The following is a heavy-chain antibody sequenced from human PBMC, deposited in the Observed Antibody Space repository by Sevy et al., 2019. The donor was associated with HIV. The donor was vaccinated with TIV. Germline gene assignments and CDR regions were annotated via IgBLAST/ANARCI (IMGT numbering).Heavy chain of an antibody. J-gene: IGHJ4*02. Sequence: GGSLRLSCAASGFTFSSYSMNWVRQAPGKGLEWVSSISSSSSYIYYADSVKGRFTISRDNAKNSLSLQMNGLRAEDTAVYYCARRGGGYCGSTSCNLFDYWGQGTLVTVSS. V-gene: IGHV3-21*01. CDR2: ISSSSSYI. CDR3: ARRGGGYCGSTSCNLFDY. D-gene: IGHD2-2*01. CDR1: GFTFSSYS.